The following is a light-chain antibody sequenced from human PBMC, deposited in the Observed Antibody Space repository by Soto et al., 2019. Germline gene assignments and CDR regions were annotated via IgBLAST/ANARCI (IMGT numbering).Light chain of an antibody. V-gene: IGKV3-15*01. CDR2: GES. CDR1: QRFXSN. CDR3: QQSDRSRVLT. J-gene: IGKJ1*01. Sequence: LTQYPSTLSVSPGDSATLSCRASQRFXSNFAWYELKPGQAPRLLIXGESTRATAILARFIGSGSGREFTLNITSLQAEDISVYYCQQSDRSRVLTFGQGTKVDIK.